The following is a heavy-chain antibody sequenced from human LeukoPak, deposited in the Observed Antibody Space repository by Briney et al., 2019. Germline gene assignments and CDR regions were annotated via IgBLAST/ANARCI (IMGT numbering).Heavy chain of an antibody. J-gene: IGHJ4*02. Sequence: GGSLRLSCAVSGFTFSHAWMSWVRQAPGKGLEWVGHIKSKADGGTTDYAAPVKGRFTISRDDSKNTLYLQLNSLKTEDTAVYYCTTDRYSSGWYGFDYWGQGTLVTVSS. CDR3: TTDRYSSGWYGFDY. D-gene: IGHD6-19*01. CDR1: GFTFSHAW. CDR2: IKSKADGGTT. V-gene: IGHV3-15*01.